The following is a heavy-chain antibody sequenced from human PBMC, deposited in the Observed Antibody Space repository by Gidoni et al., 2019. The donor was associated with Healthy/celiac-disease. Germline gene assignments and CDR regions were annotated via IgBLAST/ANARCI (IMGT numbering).Heavy chain of an antibody. V-gene: IGHV3-30-3*01. CDR1: GFTFSSYA. J-gene: IGHJ4*02. CDR3: ARAGVELRFLEWLYYFDY. D-gene: IGHD3-3*01. CDR2: ISYDGSNK. Sequence: QVQLVESGGGVVQPGRSLRLSCAASGFTFSSYAMHWVRQAPGKGLEWVAVISYDGSNKYYADSVKGRFTISRDNSKNTLYLQMNSLRAEDTAVYYCARAGVELRFLEWLYYFDYWGQGTLVTVSS.